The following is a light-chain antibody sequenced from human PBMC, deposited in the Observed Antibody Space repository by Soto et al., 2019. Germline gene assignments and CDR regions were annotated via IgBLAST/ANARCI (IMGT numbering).Light chain of an antibody. CDR2: DVS. V-gene: IGLV2-14*01. CDR3: SSYTSSSTRDVV. J-gene: IGLJ2*01. CDR1: SSDVGGYNY. Sequence: QSALTQPPSVSGSPGQSITISCTGTSSDVGGYNYVSWYQQHRGKAPKLMIYDVSNRPSVVSSRFSGSNSGNTASLTISGLQAEDEDDYYCSSYTSSSTRDVVFGGGTKVTVL.